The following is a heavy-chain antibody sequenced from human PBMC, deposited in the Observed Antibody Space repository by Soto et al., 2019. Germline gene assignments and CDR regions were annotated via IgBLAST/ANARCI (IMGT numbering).Heavy chain of an antibody. J-gene: IGHJ6*02. CDR2: IYYSGST. CDR1: GGSISSGGYY. V-gene: IGHV4-31*03. CDR3: AREGNWKGGGMDV. D-gene: IGHD1-20*01. Sequence: QVQLQESGPGLVKPSQTLSLTCTVSGGSISSGGYYWSWIRQHPGKGLEWIGYIYYSGSTYYNPSLKSRVTMSVDTSKNQFSLKLSSVTAADTTVYYCAREGNWKGGGMDVWGQGTTVTVSS.